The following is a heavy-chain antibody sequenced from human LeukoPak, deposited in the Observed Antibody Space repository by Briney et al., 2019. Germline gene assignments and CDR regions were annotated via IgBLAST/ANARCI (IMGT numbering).Heavy chain of an antibody. Sequence: GGSLRLSCEASGFMFSSHEVNWVRQPPGRGLEWISYISAGGSITYYADSVKGRFTISRDNAKSSLYLQMINLGVEDTALYYCARRSSAWYALDIRGQGTMVSVSP. D-gene: IGHD2-15*01. CDR3: ARRSSAWYALDI. J-gene: IGHJ3*02. CDR2: ISAGGSIT. CDR1: GFMFSSHE. V-gene: IGHV3-48*03.